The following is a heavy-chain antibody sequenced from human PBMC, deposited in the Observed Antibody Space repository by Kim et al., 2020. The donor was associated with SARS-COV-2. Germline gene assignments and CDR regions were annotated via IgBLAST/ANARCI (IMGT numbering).Heavy chain of an antibody. CDR1: GGSISSNDYC. D-gene: IGHD3-16*02. CDR3: ARAPRDLIWGSYRPDYYMDV. V-gene: IGHV4-31*03. J-gene: IGHJ6*03. CDR2: IYNSGRA. Sequence: SETLSLTCTVSGGSISSNDYCWSWIRHHPGEGLEWIGYIYNSGRAYYTPSLKSRVAILMDTSINQFSLTLSAVTAADTAVYFCARAPRDLIWGSYRPDYYMDVWGKGTTVTVSS.